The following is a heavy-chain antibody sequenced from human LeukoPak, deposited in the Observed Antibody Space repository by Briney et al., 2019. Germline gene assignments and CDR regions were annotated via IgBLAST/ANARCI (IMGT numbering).Heavy chain of an antibody. Sequence: ASVKVSCKASGYTFTSYGISWVRQGPGQGLEWMGWISAYNGNTNYAQKLQGRVTMTTDTSTSTAYMELRSVRSDDTAVYYYARDVGEYCSSTNCYASHYWGQGTLVTVSS. CDR1: GYTFTSYG. CDR2: ISAYNGNT. V-gene: IGHV1-18*01. D-gene: IGHD2-2*01. J-gene: IGHJ4*02. CDR3: ARDVGEYCSSTNCYASHY.